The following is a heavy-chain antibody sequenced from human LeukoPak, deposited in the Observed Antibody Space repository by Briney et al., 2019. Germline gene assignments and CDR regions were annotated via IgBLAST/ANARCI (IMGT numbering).Heavy chain of an antibody. CDR2: FDPEDGET. J-gene: IGHJ4*02. CDR1: GYTLTELS. V-gene: IGHV1-24*01. D-gene: IGHD3-10*01. CDR3: ATGYYYGSGKYYFDY. Sequence: ASVKVSCKVSGYTLTELSMHWVRQAPGKGLEWMGGFDPEDGETIYAQKFQGRVTMTEDTSTDTAYMELSSLRSEDTAVYYCATGYYYGSGKYYFDYWGQGTLVTVSS.